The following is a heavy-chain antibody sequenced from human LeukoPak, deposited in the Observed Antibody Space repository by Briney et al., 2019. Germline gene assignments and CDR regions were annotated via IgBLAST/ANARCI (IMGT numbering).Heavy chain of an antibody. CDR1: GFTFSSYA. D-gene: IGHD4-17*01. V-gene: IGHV3-23*01. CDR3: AKDYLRTTDY. J-gene: IGHJ4*02. CDR2: ISTSGGGYT. Sequence: PGGSLRLSCAASGFTFSSYAMTWVRQAPGKGLEWVSAISTSGGGYTFYADSVKGRFTISRDDSKNTVYLQMSSLRAGDTAIYYCAKDYLRTTDYWGQGTLVTVSS.